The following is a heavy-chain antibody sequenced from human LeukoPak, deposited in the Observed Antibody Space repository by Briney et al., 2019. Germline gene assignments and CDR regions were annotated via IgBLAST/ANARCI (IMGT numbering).Heavy chain of an antibody. CDR3: ARGRQWLALDY. V-gene: IGHV4-34*01. D-gene: IGHD6-19*01. Sequence: PSETLSLTCAVYGGSFSGYYWSWIRQPPGKGLEWIGEINHSGSTNYNPSLKSRVTISVDTSKNQFSLKLSSVTAADTAVYYCARGRQWLALDYWGQGTLVTVSS. CDR2: INHSGST. CDR1: GGSFSGYY. J-gene: IGHJ4*02.